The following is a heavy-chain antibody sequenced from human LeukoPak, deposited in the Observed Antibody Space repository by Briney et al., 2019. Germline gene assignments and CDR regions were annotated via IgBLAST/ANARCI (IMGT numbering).Heavy chain of an antibody. V-gene: IGHV4-4*07. CDR1: GGSITGYY. CDR3: AMIRRGIAAAGTRFYYFDY. Sequence: SETLSLTCTVSGGSITGYYWTWTRQPAGEGLEWIGRIYTSGSTNYNPSLKSRVTMSVDTSKNQLSLKLSSVTAADTAVYYCAMIRRGIAAAGTRFYYFDYWGQGTLVTVSS. J-gene: IGHJ4*02. D-gene: IGHD6-13*01. CDR2: IYTSGST.